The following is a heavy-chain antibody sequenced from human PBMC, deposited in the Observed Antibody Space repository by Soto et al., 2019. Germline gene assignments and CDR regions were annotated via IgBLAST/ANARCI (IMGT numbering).Heavy chain of an antibody. CDR1: GFTFSASS. V-gene: IGHV3-73*01. CDR2: IRSKANNYAT. D-gene: IGHD2-21*02. Sequence: GASVRLSCATSGFTFSASSMHWVRQVSGKGLEWIARIRSKANNYATTYAPSVKGRFTISRDDSENTVYLQMNSLKTEDTAIYYCAKQIYGGNSWGQGTLVTVSS. CDR3: AKQIYGGNS. J-gene: IGHJ4*02.